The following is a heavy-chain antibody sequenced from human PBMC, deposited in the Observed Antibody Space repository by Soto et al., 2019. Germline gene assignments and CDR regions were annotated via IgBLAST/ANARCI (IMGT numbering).Heavy chain of an antibody. D-gene: IGHD2-2*01. CDR2: ISGGSGDST. CDR3: AKNQPSWATRAAFDY. V-gene: IGHV3-23*01. Sequence: EAQLLESGGGLVQPGGSLRLSCAASGFTFSNYAMNWVRQAPGKGLEWVSGISGGSGDSTFYADSVKGRFTISRDNSKNELHLQMNSLRTEDTAVYYCAKNQPSWATRAAFDYWGQGTLVTVSS. J-gene: IGHJ4*02. CDR1: GFTFSNYA.